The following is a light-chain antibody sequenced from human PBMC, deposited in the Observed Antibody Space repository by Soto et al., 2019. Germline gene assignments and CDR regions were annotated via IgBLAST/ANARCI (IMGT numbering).Light chain of an antibody. CDR2: GAS. J-gene: IGKJ1*01. CDR1: QSVSSGY. CDR3: QQYGTSPWT. V-gene: IGKV3-20*01. Sequence: DIVLTQSPGTLYLSPGERATLSCRASQSVSSGYLAWYQQRPGQAPRLLIYGASTRATGIPDRFSGSGSGTDFTLTISRLEPEDFALYYCQQYGTSPWTFGQGTMVEI.